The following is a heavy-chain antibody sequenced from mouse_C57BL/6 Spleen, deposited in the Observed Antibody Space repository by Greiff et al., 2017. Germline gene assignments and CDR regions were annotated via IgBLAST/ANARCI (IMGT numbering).Heavy chain of an antibody. J-gene: IGHJ2*01. D-gene: IGHD2-5*01. CDR2: IYPRSGNT. CDR3: ARRDYSNYGYFDY. V-gene: IGHV1-81*01. CDR1: GYTFTSYG. Sequence: VKLQQSGAELARPGASVKLSCKASGYTFTSYGISWVKQRTGQGLEWIGEIYPRSGNTYYNEKFKGKATLTADKSSSTAYMELRSLTSEDSAVYFCARRDYSNYGYFDYWGQGTTLTVSS.